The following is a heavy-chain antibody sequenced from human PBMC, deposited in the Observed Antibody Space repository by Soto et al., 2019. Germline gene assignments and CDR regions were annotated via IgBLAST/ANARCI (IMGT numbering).Heavy chain of an antibody. CDR2: IIPIFGTA. CDR1: GGTFSSYA. Sequence: SVKVSCKASGGTFSSYAISWVRQAPGQGLECMGGIIPIFGTANYAQKFQGRVTITADESTSTAYMELSSLRSEDTAVYYCARDHGDFWSGYWSHYYGMDVWGQGTTVTVSS. D-gene: IGHD3-3*01. J-gene: IGHJ6*02. V-gene: IGHV1-69*13. CDR3: ARDHGDFWSGYWSHYYGMDV.